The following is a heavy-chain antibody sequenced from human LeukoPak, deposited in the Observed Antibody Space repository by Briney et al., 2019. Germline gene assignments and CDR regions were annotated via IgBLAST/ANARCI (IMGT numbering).Heavy chain of an antibody. D-gene: IGHD1-26*01. V-gene: IGHV3-7*01. J-gene: IGHJ4*02. CDR3: ASRIVGTPDYFDY. CDR1: GFSFSSYG. Sequence: GGSLRLSCVVSGFSFSSYGMSWVRQAPGKGLEWVANIQQDGNEKYYVDSVKGRFTISRDNAKNSLYLQMNSLRVEDTAVYYCASRIVGTPDYFDYWGQGTLVTVSS. CDR2: IQQDGNEK.